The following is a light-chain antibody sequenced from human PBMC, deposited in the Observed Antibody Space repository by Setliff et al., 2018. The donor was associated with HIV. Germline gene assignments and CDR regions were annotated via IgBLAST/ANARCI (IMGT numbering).Light chain of an antibody. CDR2: DVS. J-gene: IGLJ1*01. V-gene: IGLV2-14*03. CDR1: SSDVGGYNY. Sequence: QSALARPASVSGSPGQSITISCTGTSSDVGGYNYVSWYQQHPGKAPKLGIYDVSNRPSGVSNRFSGSKSGNTASLTISGLQAEDEADYYCSSYTSTSTLVGFGTGTKVTVL. CDR3: SSYTSTSTLVG.